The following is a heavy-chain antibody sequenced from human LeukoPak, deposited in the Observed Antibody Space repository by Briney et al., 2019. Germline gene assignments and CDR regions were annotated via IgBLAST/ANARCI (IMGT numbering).Heavy chain of an antibody. CDR3: ARNYGGYSH. J-gene: IGHJ4*02. D-gene: IGHD4-23*01. CDR2: IQQDGSEQ. V-gene: IGHV3-7*01. Sequence: LAGGSLRLSCTASGFTFSSYWMSWVRQAPGKGLEWVANIQQDGSEQYYVDSVKGRFTISRDNAKNSLYLQMNSPRAEDTALYYCARNYGGYSHWGQGTLVTVSS. CDR1: GFTFSSYW.